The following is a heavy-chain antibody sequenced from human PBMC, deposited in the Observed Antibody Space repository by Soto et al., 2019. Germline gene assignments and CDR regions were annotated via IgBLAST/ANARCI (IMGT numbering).Heavy chain of an antibody. CDR3: STASMVYLKGLYYYYYYGMAV. V-gene: IGHV1-24*01. J-gene: IGHJ6*02. Sequence: GASVKVSCKVSGYTLTGLSMHWVRQAPGKGLEWMGGFDPEDGETIYAQKFQGRVTMTEDTSTDTAYMELSSLRSEDTALYYCSTASMVYLKGLYYYYYYGMAVWRQETTVTV. D-gene: IGHD2-8*01. CDR2: FDPEDGET. CDR1: GYTLTGLS.